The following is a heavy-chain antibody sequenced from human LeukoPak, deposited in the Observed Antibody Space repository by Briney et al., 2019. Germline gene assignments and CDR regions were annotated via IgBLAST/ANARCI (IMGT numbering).Heavy chain of an antibody. Sequence: LSLTCAVYGGSFSGYYWSWIRQPPGKGLEWVAVISYDGSNKYYADSVKGRFTISRDNSKNTLYLQMNSLRAEDTAVYYYARTTTGPYFDYWGQGTLVTVSS. D-gene: IGHD4-17*01. CDR3: ARTTTGPYFDY. CDR1: GGSFSGYY. V-gene: IGHV3-30-3*01. CDR2: ISYDGSNK. J-gene: IGHJ4*02.